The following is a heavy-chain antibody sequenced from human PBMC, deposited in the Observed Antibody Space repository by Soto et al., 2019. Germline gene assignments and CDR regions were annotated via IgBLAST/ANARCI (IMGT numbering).Heavy chain of an antibody. D-gene: IGHD1-26*01. CDR2: IIPIFGTA. V-gene: IGHV1-69*13. CDR3: ARSGVGRELLPYYYYGMDV. Sequence: SVKVSCKASGGTFSSYAISWVRQAPGQGLEWMGGIIPIFGTANYAQKFQGRVTITADESTSTAYMELSSLRSEDTAVYYCARSGVGRELLPYYYYGMDVWGQGTTVTVSS. J-gene: IGHJ6*02. CDR1: GGTFSSYA.